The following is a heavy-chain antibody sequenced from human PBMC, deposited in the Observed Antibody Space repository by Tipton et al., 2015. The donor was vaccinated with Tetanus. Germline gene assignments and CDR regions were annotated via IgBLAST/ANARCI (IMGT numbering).Heavy chain of an antibody. CDR1: GGSITSGTYY. CDR3: ARQADNWFDP. Sequence: TLSLTCTVSGGSITSGTYYWGWIRQPPGEGLEWIGNIYCSGSTYYNSPLKSLVTISLDTSKNQFSLKMTSVTAADTAVYYCARQADNWFDPWGQGTLVAVSS. V-gene: IGHV4-39*01. CDR2: IYCSGST. J-gene: IGHJ5*02.